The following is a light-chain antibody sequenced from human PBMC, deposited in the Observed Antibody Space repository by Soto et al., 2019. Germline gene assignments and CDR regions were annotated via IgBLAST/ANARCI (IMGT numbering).Light chain of an antibody. V-gene: IGLV2-14*01. J-gene: IGLJ1*01. CDR2: QVT. Sequence: QSVLTQPASVSGSPGQSITISCTGTSSDLAIDNYVSWYQQHPGKAPKLMIYQVTNRPSGVSNRLSGSRSGNTASLTSSGLQAADEADYSCSSYTDSSNYVFGTGTTATVL. CDR3: SSYTDSSNYV. CDR1: SSDLAIDNY.